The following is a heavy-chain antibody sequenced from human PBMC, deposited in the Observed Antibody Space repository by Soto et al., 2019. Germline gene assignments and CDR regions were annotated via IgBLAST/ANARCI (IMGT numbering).Heavy chain of an antibody. J-gene: IGHJ6*02. CDR1: GFTFRRYS. Sequence: EVQLVESGGGLVQPGGSLRLSCAASGFTFRRYSINWVRQAPGKGLEWFSYITSDSSTISYADSVKGRFTVSRDNAKNSLYLQMNSLRDEDTAVYYCARVGRGVYGMDVWGQGTSVTVSS. D-gene: IGHD2-8*01. CDR3: ARVGRGVYGMDV. CDR2: ITSDSSTI. V-gene: IGHV3-48*02.